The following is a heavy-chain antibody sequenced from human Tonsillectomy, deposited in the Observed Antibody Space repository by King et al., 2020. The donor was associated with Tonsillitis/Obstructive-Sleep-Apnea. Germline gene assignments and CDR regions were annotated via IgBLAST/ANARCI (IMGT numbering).Heavy chain of an antibody. D-gene: IGHD1-1*01. J-gene: IGHJ4*02. Sequence: QLVQSGAEVKKPGSSVKVSCKASGGTFSSYAISWVRQAPGQGLEWMGGIIPILGIANYAQKFQGRVTITADKSTSTAYMELSSLRSEDTAVYYCARDGGYRGPGRNYFDYWGQGTLVTVSS. CDR3: ARDGGYRGPGRNYFDY. CDR1: GGTFSSYA. V-gene: IGHV1-69*10. CDR2: IIPILGIA.